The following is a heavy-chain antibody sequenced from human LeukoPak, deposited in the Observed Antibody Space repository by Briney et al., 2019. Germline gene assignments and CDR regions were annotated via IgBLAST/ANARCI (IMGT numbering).Heavy chain of an antibody. D-gene: IGHD3-10*01. CDR1: GSSISSGGYY. CDR3: ANYGSGSYRFDP. V-gene: IGHV4-31*03. Sequence: SETLSLTCTVSGSSISSGGYYWSWIRQHPGKGLEWIGHIHHSGSTYYNPSLKSRLIISLDTSKNQFSLKLNSVTAADTAVYYCANYGSGSYRFDPWGQGTLVTVSS. CDR2: IHHSGST. J-gene: IGHJ5*02.